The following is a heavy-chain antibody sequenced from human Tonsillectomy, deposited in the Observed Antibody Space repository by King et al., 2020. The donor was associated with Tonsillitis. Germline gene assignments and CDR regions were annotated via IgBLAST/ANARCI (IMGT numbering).Heavy chain of an antibody. CDR3: ARDRGYCSGGNCYRPYYFDY. V-gene: IGHV3-30-3*01. D-gene: IGHD2-15*01. CDR2: ISYDGSMI. CDR1: GFTFSNYA. Sequence: VQLVESGGGVVQPGRSLRLSCAASGFTFSNYAMHWVRQAPGKGLEWVAVISYDGSMIYYADPLKGRFTISRDNSKSSLYLQMNSLRAEDTAVYFCARDRGYCSGGNCYRPYYFDYWGQGTLVTVSS. J-gene: IGHJ4*02.